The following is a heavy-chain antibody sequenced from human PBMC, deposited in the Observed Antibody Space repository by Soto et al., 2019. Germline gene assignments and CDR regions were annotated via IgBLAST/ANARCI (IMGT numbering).Heavy chain of an antibody. V-gene: IGHV3-48*03. CDR1: GFTFSSYE. D-gene: IGHD3-22*01. Sequence: EVQLVESGGGLVRPGGSLRLSCAASGFTFSSYEMNWVRQAPGKGLEWVSYISSSGSTIYYADSVKGRFTISRDNAKNSLYLQMNSLRAEDTAVYYCARWESTYYYDSSGYLPYWGQGTLVTVSS. CDR3: ARWESTYYYDSSGYLPY. CDR2: ISSSGSTI. J-gene: IGHJ4*02.